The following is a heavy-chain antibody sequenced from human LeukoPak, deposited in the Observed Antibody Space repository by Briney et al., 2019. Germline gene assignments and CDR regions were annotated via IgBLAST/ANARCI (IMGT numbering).Heavy chain of an antibody. CDR1: GFTFSLSA. Sequence: PGRSLRLSCAASGFTFSLSAMHWVRQAPGKGLEWVAVISYDGSNKYYADSVKGRFTISRDNAKNSLYLQMNSLRDEDTAVYYCASAGSGLYWGQGTLVTVSS. D-gene: IGHD6-19*01. CDR2: ISYDGSNK. J-gene: IGHJ4*02. CDR3: ASAGSGLY. V-gene: IGHV3-30-3*01.